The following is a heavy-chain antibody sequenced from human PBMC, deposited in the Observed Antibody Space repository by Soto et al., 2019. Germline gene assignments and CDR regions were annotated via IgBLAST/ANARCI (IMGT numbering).Heavy chain of an antibody. Sequence: EVQLLESGGGLVQPGGSLRLSCAASGIIFSNYALSWVRQAPGKGLEWVSGISANGANTYYAESVKGRFTISRDNSKNTLHLQVNSLRADDTAVYFCAKERGGGTSMITSYFDYWGRGTLVTVSS. D-gene: IGHD5-18*01. CDR3: AKERGGGTSMITSYFDY. CDR1: GIIFSNYA. J-gene: IGHJ4*02. V-gene: IGHV3-23*01. CDR2: ISANGANT.